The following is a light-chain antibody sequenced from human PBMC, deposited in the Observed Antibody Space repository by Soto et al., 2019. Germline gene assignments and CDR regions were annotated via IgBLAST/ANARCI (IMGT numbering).Light chain of an antibody. CDR2: KSS. Sequence: DIQMTQSPSTLSASVGDRVTITCRASQSMNDWLAWYQQKPGKAPKLLIYKSSNLQSGVPSRXXXXXXXTXXXXXXXXLXPDDFXXYYCQQYYXYSTFGQGTKVEV. CDR1: QSMNDW. V-gene: IGKV1-5*03. J-gene: IGKJ1*01. CDR3: QQYYXYST.